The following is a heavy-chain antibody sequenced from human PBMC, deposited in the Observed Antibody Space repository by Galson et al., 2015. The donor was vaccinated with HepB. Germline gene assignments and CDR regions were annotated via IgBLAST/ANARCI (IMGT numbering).Heavy chain of an antibody. V-gene: IGHV1-46*01. CDR3: ARGGSYFDGRGSLYNWFDP. D-gene: IGHD3-22*01. CDR1: GYTFTNYY. Sequence: SVKVSCKASGYTFTNYYLHWVRQAPGQGFEWMAIINPRGGSTTFAQIFQGRVTLTRDTSTSTVYMELSSLRSEDTAVYYCARGGSYFDGRGSLYNWFDPWGQGTLVTVSS. CDR2: INPRGGST. J-gene: IGHJ5*02.